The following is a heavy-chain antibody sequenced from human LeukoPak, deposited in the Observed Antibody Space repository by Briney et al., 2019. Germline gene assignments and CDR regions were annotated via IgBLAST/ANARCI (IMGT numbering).Heavy chain of an antibody. CDR2: IHPNRGNT. Sequence: ASVKVSCKASGYTFTGYYIHWVRQGPGQGLEWMGWIHPNRGNTNYAQEFQGRVTMTRDTSISTAYMELNRLTSDDTAVHYCAKVTATTFDYWGQGTLVTVSS. D-gene: IGHD2-21*02. V-gene: IGHV1-2*02. CDR1: GYTFTGYY. J-gene: IGHJ4*02. CDR3: AKVTATTFDY.